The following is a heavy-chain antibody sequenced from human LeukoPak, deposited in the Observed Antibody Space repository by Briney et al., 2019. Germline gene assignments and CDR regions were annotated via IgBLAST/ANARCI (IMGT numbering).Heavy chain of an antibody. Sequence: ASVKVSCKASGGTFSSNAISWVRQAPGQGLEWMGGIIPFFGTANYAQKFQGRVTITADESTNTDYMELCSLRSEDTALYYCARHYLGAYQWYFDLWGRGTLVTVSS. CDR1: GGTFSSNA. D-gene: IGHD3-16*01. CDR2: IIPFFGTA. J-gene: IGHJ2*01. CDR3: ARHYLGAYQWYFDL. V-gene: IGHV1-69*13.